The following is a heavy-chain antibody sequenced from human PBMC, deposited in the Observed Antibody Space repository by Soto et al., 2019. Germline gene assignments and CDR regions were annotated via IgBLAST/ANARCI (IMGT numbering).Heavy chain of an antibody. CDR1: GGSISSGGYY. D-gene: IGHD2-15*01. J-gene: IGHJ5*01. V-gene: IGHV4-31*03. Sequence: SETLSLTCNVSGGSISSGGYYWSWIRQHPGKGLEWIGYIYYSGTTYYNPSLESRVITSLDMSKDQVSLKLSSVTAADAAVYYCASHSRRSGPSRDSCGPGTLV. CDR3: ASHSRRSGPSRDS. CDR2: IYYSGTT.